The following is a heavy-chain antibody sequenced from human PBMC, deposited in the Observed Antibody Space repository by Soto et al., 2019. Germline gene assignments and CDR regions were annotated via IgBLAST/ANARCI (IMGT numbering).Heavy chain of an antibody. CDR2: IYWNDDK. V-gene: IGHV2-5*01. J-gene: IGHJ4*02. Sequence: SGPTLVNPTQTLTLTCTFSGFSLSTDEVAVGWIRQPPGEALEWLALIYWNDDKRYSPSLRSRLTITKDTSKNQVVLTLTNMDPVDSATYFCAHRRESRSWPGFDYWGQGTLVTAPQ. CDR3: AHRRESRSWPGFDY. D-gene: IGHD6-13*01. CDR1: GFSLSTDEVA.